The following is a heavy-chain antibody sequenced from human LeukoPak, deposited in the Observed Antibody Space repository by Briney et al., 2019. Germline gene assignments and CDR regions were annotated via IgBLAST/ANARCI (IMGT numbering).Heavy chain of an antibody. Sequence: GGSLRLPCAASGFTFSDRYMIWVRQIPGKGLEWISYISPSGGNIYYADSVKDRFTVSRDNAQNSVSLQMNSLRGEDTAFYYCARASDLLMWFGAIDHWAQGTLVTVSS. CDR1: GFTFSDRY. V-gene: IGHV3-11*01. CDR2: ISPSGGNI. D-gene: IGHD3-10*01. CDR3: ARASDLLMWFGAIDH. J-gene: IGHJ4*02.